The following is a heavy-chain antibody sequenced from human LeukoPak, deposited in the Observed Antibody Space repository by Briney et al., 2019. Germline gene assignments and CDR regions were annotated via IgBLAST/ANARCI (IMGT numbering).Heavy chain of an antibody. CDR3: ARGYYDILTGHNWFDP. CDR1: GGSISSGGYY. D-gene: IGHD3-9*01. V-gene: IGHV4-61*08. CDR2: IYYSGST. Sequence: SETLSLTCTVSGGSISSGGYYWSWIRQHPGKGLEWIGYIYYSGSTYYNPSLKSRVTISVDTSKNQFSLKLSSVTAADTAVYYCARGYYDILTGHNWFDPWGQGTLVTVSS. J-gene: IGHJ5*02.